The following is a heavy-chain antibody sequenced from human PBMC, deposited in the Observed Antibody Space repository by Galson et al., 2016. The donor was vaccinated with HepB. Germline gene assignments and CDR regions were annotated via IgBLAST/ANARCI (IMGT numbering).Heavy chain of an antibody. Sequence: SLRLSCAASGFTFTTYAMSWVRQAPGKGLEWVSGISDSDPSTYYADSVKGGFTISRDNAKNSLYLEMNSLRDEDTAVYYCARDDYFRLGYWGQGTLVTVSS. J-gene: IGHJ4*02. V-gene: IGHV3-23*01. CDR3: ARDDYFRLGY. CDR2: ISDSDPST. CDR1: GFTFTTYA. D-gene: IGHD3-16*01.